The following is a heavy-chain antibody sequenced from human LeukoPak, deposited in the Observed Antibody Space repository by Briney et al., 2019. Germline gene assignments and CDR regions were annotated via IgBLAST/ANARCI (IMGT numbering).Heavy chain of an antibody. CDR2: ISSSSSYI. D-gene: IGHD3-22*01. Sequence: GGSLRLSCAASGFTFSSYGMNWVRQAPGKGLEWVSFISSSSSYIYYADSVKGRFTISRDNAKNSLYLQMNSLRAEDTAVYYCAGAKFDSSGYYYRGFDIWGQGTMVTVSS. CDR3: AGAKFDSSGYYYRGFDI. CDR1: GFTFSSYG. V-gene: IGHV3-21*01. J-gene: IGHJ3*02.